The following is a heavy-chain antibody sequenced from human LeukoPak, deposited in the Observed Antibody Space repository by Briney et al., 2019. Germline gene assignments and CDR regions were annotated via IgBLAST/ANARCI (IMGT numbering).Heavy chain of an antibody. CDR3: ARLNTPGSYYYGLDV. CDR1: GYSFTSYW. Sequence: GESLKISCKGSGYSFTSYWIGWVRQMPGKGLEWMGIIYPGDSDTRYSPSFQGQVTISADKSITTAYLQWSSLKASDTAMYYCARLNTPGSYYYGLDVRGQGTTVTVSS. V-gene: IGHV5-51*01. D-gene: IGHD1/OR15-1a*01. CDR2: IYPGDSDT. J-gene: IGHJ6*02.